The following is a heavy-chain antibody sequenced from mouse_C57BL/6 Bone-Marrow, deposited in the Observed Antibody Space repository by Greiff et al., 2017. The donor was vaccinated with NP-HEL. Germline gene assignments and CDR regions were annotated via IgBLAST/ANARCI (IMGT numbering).Heavy chain of an antibody. CDR2: IYPGSGST. Sequence: VQLQQPGAELVKPGASVKMSCKASGYTFTSYWITWVKQRPGQGLEWIGDIYPGSGSTNYNEKFKSKATLTVDTSSSTAYMQLSSLTSEDSAVYYCAREQTPITTVVGNAYWGQGTLVTVSA. V-gene: IGHV1-55*01. CDR1: GYTFTSYW. CDR3: AREQTPITTVVGNAY. J-gene: IGHJ3*01. D-gene: IGHD1-1*01.